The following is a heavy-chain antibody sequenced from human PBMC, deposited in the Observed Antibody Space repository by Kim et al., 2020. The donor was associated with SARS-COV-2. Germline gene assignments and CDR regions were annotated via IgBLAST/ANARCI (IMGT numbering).Heavy chain of an antibody. CDR2: IYYSGST. Sequence: SETLSLTCTVSGGSISSYYWSWIRQPPGKGLEWIGYIYYSGSTNYNPSLKSRVTISVDTSKNQFSLKLSSVTAADTAVYYCARDMEKPLCSRGSQPWLHSRIARVLSKYMDI. D-gene: IGHD5-12*01. CDR1: GGSISSYY. J-gene: IGHJ3*02. V-gene: IGHV4-59*13. CDR3: ARDMEKPLCSRGSQPWLHSRIARVLSKYMDI.